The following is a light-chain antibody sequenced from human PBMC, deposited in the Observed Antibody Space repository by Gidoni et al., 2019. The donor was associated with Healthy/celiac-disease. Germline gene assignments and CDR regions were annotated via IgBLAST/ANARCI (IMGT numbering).Light chain of an antibody. CDR1: QSISSW. CDR2: DAS. Sequence: DIQMTQSPSTLSASVGDRVTITCRDSQSISSWLAWYQQKPGKAPKLLIYDASSLESGVPSRFSGSGSVTEFTLTLSSLQPDDFATYYCQQYNSYSPGTFXXXTKLEIK. CDR3: QQYNSYSPGT. J-gene: IGKJ2*01. V-gene: IGKV1-5*01.